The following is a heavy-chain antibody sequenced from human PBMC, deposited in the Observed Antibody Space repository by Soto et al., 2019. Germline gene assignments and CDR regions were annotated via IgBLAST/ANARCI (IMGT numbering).Heavy chain of an antibody. D-gene: IGHD1-26*01. CDR1: GFTFTNHA. CDR3: ARGMRRWELLGH. Sequence: QVQLVESGGGVVQPGKSLRLSCAASGFTFTNHAMHWVRQAPGKGLEWVAAIWNDGTIKYYADSVKGRLTISRDNSKNTLYLQMNSLRAEDTAIYSCARGMRRWELLGHWGQGTPVTVSS. V-gene: IGHV3-33*01. CDR2: IWNDGTIK. J-gene: IGHJ5*02.